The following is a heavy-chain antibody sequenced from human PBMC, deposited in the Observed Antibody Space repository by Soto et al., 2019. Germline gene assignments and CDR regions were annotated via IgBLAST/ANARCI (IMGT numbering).Heavy chain of an antibody. V-gene: IGHV3-30-3*01. CDR2: ISYDGRET. Sequence: HPGGSLRLSCAASGFTFSAYAFHWVRQAPGKGLEWLSVISYDGRETHYADSVEGRFIISRDSSKETAYLQMNSLRGDDTAVYFCATDPVAVTGSFIDSWGQGTLVTVSS. J-gene: IGHJ4*02. CDR1: GFTFSAYA. CDR3: ATDPVAVTGSFIDS. D-gene: IGHD2-21*02.